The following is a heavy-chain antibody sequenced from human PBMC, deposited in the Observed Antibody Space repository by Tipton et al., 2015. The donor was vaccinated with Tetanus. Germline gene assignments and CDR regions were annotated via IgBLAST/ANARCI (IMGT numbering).Heavy chain of an antibody. Sequence: SLRLSCAVSGSTFDEHAMHWVRQSPGKGLEWVAFLWYDGSNKHYGDSVKGRFSISRDNSENTLYLQMDSLRAEDPATYYCAGDPPQSGFAFAVWGQGTMVTVSS. D-gene: IGHD6-25*01. V-gene: IGHV3-33*08. J-gene: IGHJ3*01. CDR2: LWYDGSNK. CDR3: AGDPPQSGFAFAV. CDR1: GSTFDEHA.